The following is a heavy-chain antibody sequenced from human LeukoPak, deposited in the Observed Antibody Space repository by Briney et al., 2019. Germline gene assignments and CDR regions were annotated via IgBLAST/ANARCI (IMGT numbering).Heavy chain of an antibody. CDR3: AKDPHSSGYYY. V-gene: IGHV3-23*01. D-gene: IGHD3-22*01. J-gene: IGHJ4*02. CDR2: ISGSGGTT. Sequence: GGSLRLSCAASGFPFSRFGMNWVRQAPGKGLERVSSISGSGGTTKYADSVKGRFTISRDNSKNTLYLQMNSLRAEDTAEYYCAKDPHSSGYYYWGQGTLVTVSS. CDR1: GFPFSRFG.